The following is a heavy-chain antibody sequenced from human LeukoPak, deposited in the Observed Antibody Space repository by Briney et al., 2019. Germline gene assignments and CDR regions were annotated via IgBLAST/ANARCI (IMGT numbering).Heavy chain of an antibody. D-gene: IGHD4-17*01. CDR2: INHSGST. CDR3: ARGLRTLDY. CDR1: GGSFSGYY. Sequence: SGTLSLTCAVSGGSFSGYYWCSIRQPLGKGVEWIGEINHSGSTNYNPPLQCRVTISVDTSKNQFSLKLSAVAAADTAVYYCARGLRTLDYRGQGTLVTVSS. V-gene: IGHV4-34*01. J-gene: IGHJ4*02.